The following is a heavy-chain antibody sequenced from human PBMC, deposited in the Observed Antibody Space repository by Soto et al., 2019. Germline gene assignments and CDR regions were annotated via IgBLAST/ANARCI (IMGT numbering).Heavy chain of an antibody. CDR3: AKGVVIRAPFDY. J-gene: IGHJ4*02. CDR1: GFTFDDYA. Sequence: PGGSLRLSCAASGFTFDDYAMHWVRQAPGKGLEWVSGISWNSGSIGYADSVKGRFTISRDNAKNSLYLQMNSLRAEDTALYYYAKGVVIRAPFDYWGQGTLVTVSS. CDR2: ISWNSGSI. V-gene: IGHV3-9*01. D-gene: IGHD3-3*01.